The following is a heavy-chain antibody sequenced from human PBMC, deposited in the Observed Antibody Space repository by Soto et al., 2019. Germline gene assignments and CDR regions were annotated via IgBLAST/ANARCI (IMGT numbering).Heavy chain of an antibody. CDR2: FDPEDGET. V-gene: IGHV1-24*01. CDR3: ATDLTQGSWYLDAFDI. J-gene: IGHJ3*02. CDR1: GYTLTELS. Sequence: GASVKVSCKVSGYTLTELSMHWVRQAPGKGLEWMGGFDPEDGETIYAQKFQGRVTMTEDTSTDTAYMELSSLRSEDTAVYYCATDLTQGSWYLDAFDIWGQGTMVTVSS. D-gene: IGHD6-13*01.